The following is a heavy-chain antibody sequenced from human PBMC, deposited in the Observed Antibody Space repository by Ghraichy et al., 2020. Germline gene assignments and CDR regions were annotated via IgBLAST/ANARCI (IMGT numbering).Heavy chain of an antibody. Sequence: SVKVSCKASGGTFSSYAISWVRQAPGQGLEWMGRIIPILGIANYAQKFQGRVTITADKSTSTAYMELSSLRSEDTAVYYCSRRYCSSTSCYGGGYYYYGMDVWGQGTTVTVSS. J-gene: IGHJ6*02. CDR2: IIPILGIA. D-gene: IGHD2-2*01. V-gene: IGHV1-69*04. CDR3: SRRYCSSTSCYGGGYYYYGMDV. CDR1: GGTFSSYA.